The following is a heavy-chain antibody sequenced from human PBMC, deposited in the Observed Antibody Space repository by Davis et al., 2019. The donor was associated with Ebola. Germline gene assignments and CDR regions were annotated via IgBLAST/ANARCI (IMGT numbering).Heavy chain of an antibody. CDR3: ARGRRIAVAGTDY. V-gene: IGHV1-8*02. CDR2: MNPNSGNT. CDR1: GYTFTSYY. J-gene: IGHJ4*02. D-gene: IGHD6-19*01. Sequence: ASVKVSCKASGYTFTSYYMHWARQAAGQGLEWMGWMNPNSGNTGYAQKFQGRVTMTRNTSISTAYMELSSLRSEDTAVYYCARGRRIAVAGTDYWGQGTLVTVSS.